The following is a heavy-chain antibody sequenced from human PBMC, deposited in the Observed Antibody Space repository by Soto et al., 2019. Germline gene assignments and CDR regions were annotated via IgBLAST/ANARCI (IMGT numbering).Heavy chain of an antibody. Sequence: QVQLAQSGAEVKKPGASVKASCKASGYTFTSSGMSWVRQAPGQGLEWMGWISAHTGSSEYAQRVQGRVTMTTDRSTRTAYMELRSLRSDDTAVYYCARAFFYQGSDSRGYSFDAFDFWGPGTLVTVSS. CDR3: ARAFFYQGSDSRGYSFDAFDF. V-gene: IGHV1-18*01. J-gene: IGHJ3*01. CDR2: ISAHTGSS. D-gene: IGHD3-22*01. CDR1: GYTFTSSG.